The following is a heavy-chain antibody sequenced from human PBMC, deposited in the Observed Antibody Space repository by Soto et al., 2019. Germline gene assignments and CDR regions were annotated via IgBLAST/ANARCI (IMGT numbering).Heavy chain of an antibody. V-gene: IGHV4-31*03. J-gene: IGHJ4*02. CDR1: GGSIRSGSHY. D-gene: IGHD3-16*01. CDR3: AREGGDGIDY. Sequence: SETRSLTCTVSGGSIRSGSHYWSWIRQHPGKGLEWIGYIYYSGSTYYNPSLKSRITISISTSKNQFSLKLTSVTAADTAVYYCAREGGDGIDYWGQGTLVTVSS. CDR2: IYYSGST.